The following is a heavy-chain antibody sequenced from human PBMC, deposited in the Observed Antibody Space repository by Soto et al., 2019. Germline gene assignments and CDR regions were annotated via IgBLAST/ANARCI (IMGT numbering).Heavy chain of an antibody. D-gene: IGHD6-13*01. CDR3: ARGKGRSSHFDY. CDR2: INHSGST. Sequence: SETLSLTCAVYGGCFSGYYWRWISQPPGKGLEWIGEINHSGSTNYNPSLKSRVTISVDTSKNQFSLKLSSVTAADTAVYYCARGKGRSSHFDYWGQGTLVTVSS. J-gene: IGHJ4*02. CDR1: GGCFSGYY. V-gene: IGHV4-34*01.